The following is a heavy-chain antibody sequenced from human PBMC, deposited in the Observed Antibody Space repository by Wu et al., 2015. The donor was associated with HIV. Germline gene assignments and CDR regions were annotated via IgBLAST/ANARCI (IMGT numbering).Heavy chain of an antibody. CDR3: ATRNLRDPNAFDI. D-gene: IGHD1-14*01. CDR2: MNPNSGNT. CDR1: GGTFSSYA. Sequence: QVQLLQSGAEVKKPGSSVKVSCKASGGTFSSYAISWVRQAPGQGLEWMGRMNPNSGNTGYAQKFQGRVTITRNTSISTAYMELSSLRSEDTAVYYCATRNLRDPNAFDIWGQGTMVTVSS. J-gene: IGHJ3*02. V-gene: IGHV1-8*03.